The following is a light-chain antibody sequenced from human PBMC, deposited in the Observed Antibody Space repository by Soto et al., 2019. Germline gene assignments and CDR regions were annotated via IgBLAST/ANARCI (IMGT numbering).Light chain of an antibody. CDR3: QQYSRWPAWT. CDR2: GAS. V-gene: IGKV3-15*01. Sequence: EIVMTQSPATLSVSPGERVTLSCRASQSVSRDLAWYQQKPGQAPRLLIYGASTRATAIPGRFSGSGSGTEFTLTISSLQSEDFAVYYCQQYSRWPAWTFGQGTKVEIK. J-gene: IGKJ1*01. CDR1: QSVSRD.